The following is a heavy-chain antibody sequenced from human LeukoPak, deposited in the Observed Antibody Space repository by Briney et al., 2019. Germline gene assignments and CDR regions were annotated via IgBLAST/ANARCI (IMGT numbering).Heavy chain of an antibody. V-gene: IGHV3-23*01. J-gene: IGHJ5*02. CDR3: TTDPAVEP. D-gene: IGHD6-19*01. CDR2: ISVSGGST. CDR1: GFTFSSYA. Sequence: PGGSLRLSCAASGFTFSSYAMSWVRQAPGKGLEWVSAISVSGGSTYYADSVKGRFTISRDNSKNTLYLQMNSLKTEDTAVYYCTTDPAVEPWGQGTLVTVSS.